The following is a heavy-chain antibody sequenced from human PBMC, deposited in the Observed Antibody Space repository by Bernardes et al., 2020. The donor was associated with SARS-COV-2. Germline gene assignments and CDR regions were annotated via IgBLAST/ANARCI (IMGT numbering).Heavy chain of an antibody. CDR2: IFASGTT. CDR3: CCGDRPGVGFDP. V-gene: IGHV4-61*02. J-gene: IGHJ5*02. D-gene: IGHD2-21*01. Sequence: SETLSLTCTVSGGSISSGSSYWSWIRQPAGKGLEWIGRIFASGTTNYNSSLTSRVIISVDTSKNQISLILTSVTAADTAVYYCCCGDRPGVGFDPWGQGTLVTVSS. CDR1: GGSISSGSSY.